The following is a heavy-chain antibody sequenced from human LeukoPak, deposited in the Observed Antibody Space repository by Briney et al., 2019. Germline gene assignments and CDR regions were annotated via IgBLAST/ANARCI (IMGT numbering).Heavy chain of an antibody. CDR2: IYTSGST. Sequence: LETLSLTCTVSGGSISSYYWSWIRQPAGKGLEWIGRIYTSGSTNHNPSLKSRVAMSVDTSKNQFSLKLSSVTAADTAVYYCARDSPDFLWFGESSRPYYYYYMDVWGKGTTVTISS. CDR1: GGSISSYY. CDR3: ARDSPDFLWFGESSRPYYYYYMDV. D-gene: IGHD3-10*01. J-gene: IGHJ6*03. V-gene: IGHV4-4*07.